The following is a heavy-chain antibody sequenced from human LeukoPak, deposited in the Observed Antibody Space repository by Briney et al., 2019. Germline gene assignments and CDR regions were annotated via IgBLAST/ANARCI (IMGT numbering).Heavy chain of an antibody. J-gene: IGHJ4*02. CDR2: IIPILGIA. Sequence: SVKVSCKASGGSFSSYAISWVRQAPGQGLEWMGRIIPILGIANYAQKFQGRVTITADKSTSTAYMELSSLRSDDTAVYYCARVIARDSSSLDYWGQGTLVTVSS. CDR3: ARVIARDSSSLDY. D-gene: IGHD6-13*01. CDR1: GGSFSSYA. V-gene: IGHV1-69*04.